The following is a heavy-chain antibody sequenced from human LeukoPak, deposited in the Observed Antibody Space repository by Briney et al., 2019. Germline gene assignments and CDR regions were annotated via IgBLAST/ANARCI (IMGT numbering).Heavy chain of an antibody. Sequence: GRSLRLSCAASGFTFSSYSMNWVRQAPGKGLEWVSSISSSSSYIYYADSVKGRFTISRDNAKNSLYLQMNSLRAEDTAVYYCARDGAFGRYFDYWGQGTLVTVSS. CDR1: GFTFSSYS. D-gene: IGHD3-16*01. V-gene: IGHV3-21*01. J-gene: IGHJ4*02. CDR2: ISSSSSYI. CDR3: ARDGAFGRYFDY.